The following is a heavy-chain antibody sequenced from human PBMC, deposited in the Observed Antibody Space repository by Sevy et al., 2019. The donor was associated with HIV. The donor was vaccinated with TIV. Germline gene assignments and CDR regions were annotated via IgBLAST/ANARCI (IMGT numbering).Heavy chain of an antibody. V-gene: IGHV3-15*01. CDR3: TTVRYCSSTSCYPLGWFDP. CDR1: EFTFSNAW. CDR2: IKSKTDGGTT. D-gene: IGHD2-2*01. J-gene: IGHJ5*02. Sequence: GGSLRLSCAASEFTFSNAWMNWVRQAPGKGLEWVGRIKSKTDGGTTDYAAPVKGRFTISRDDSKNTLYLQMNSLKTEDTAVYYCTTVRYCSSTSCYPLGWFDPWGQGTLVTVSS.